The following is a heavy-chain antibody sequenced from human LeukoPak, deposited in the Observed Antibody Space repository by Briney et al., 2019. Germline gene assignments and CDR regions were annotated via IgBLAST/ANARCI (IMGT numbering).Heavy chain of an antibody. CDR3: ARNPSTLRIFDY. V-gene: IGHV4-34*01. Sequence: SETLSLTCAVYGGSFSGYYWSWIRQPPGKGLEWIGEINHSGSTNYNPSLKSRVTISVDTSKNQFSLKLSSVTAADTAVYYCARNPSTLRIFDYWGQGTLVTVSS. J-gene: IGHJ4*02. CDR2: INHSGST. CDR1: GGSFSGYY. D-gene: IGHD2-2*01.